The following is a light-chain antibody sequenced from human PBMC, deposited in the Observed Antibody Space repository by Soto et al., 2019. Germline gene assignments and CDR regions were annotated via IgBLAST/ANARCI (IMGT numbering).Light chain of an antibody. Sequence: DIQTTQSPSSVRASVGDRVTITCRSSQVISSWLVWYQQKPGKAPKLLIYAAFSLQSGFPSMFSGIGPGTDFTRTISSLQPADFATYYCQQAESFATFGGGTQVEIK. V-gene: IGKV1D-12*01. CDR2: AAF. CDR3: QQAESFAT. CDR1: QVISSW. J-gene: IGKJ4*01.